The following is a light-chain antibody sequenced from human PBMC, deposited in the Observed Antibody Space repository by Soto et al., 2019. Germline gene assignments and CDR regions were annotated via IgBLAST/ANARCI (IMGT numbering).Light chain of an antibody. J-gene: IGKJ4*01. Sequence: EIVLTQSPATLSLSPGERATLSCRASQSVSSYLAWYQQKPGQAPRLLIYDASNRATGIPARFSGSGSGTDFTLTISSLEPEDFAVYYCKQRSTWPLTVGGGTKVEIK. CDR1: QSVSSY. V-gene: IGKV3-11*01. CDR3: KQRSTWPLT. CDR2: DAS.